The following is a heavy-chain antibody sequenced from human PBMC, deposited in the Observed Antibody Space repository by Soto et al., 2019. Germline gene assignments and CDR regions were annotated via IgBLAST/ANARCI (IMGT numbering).Heavy chain of an antibody. D-gene: IGHD2-2*01. CDR3: ARGLPNIVVVPAAHYFDY. V-gene: IGHV4-34*01. Sequence: SETLSLTCAVYGGSFSGYYWSWIRQPPGKGLEWIGEINHSGSTNYNPSLKSRVTISVDTSKNQFSLKLSSVTAADTAVYYCARGLPNIVVVPAAHYFDYWGQGTLVTVSS. J-gene: IGHJ4*02. CDR2: INHSGST. CDR1: GGSFSGYY.